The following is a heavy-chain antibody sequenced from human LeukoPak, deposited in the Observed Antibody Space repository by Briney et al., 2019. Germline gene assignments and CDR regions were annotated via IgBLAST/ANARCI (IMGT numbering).Heavy chain of an antibody. Sequence: PGGSLRLSCAASGFTFSGSAMHWVRQASGKGLEWVGRIRSKANSYATAYAASVKGRFTISRDDSKNTAYLQMNSLKTEDTAVYYCTRPPYDYVWGSPSDYYYMDVWGKGTTVTVSS. D-gene: IGHD3-16*01. CDR1: GFTFSGSA. CDR2: IRSKANSYAT. CDR3: TRPPYDYVWGSPSDYYYMDV. J-gene: IGHJ6*03. V-gene: IGHV3-73*01.